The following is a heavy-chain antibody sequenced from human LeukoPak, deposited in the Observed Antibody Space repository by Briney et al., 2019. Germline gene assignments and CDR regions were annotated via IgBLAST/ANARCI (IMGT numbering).Heavy chain of an antibody. D-gene: IGHD2-2*01. CDR2: ISSSGSTT. J-gene: IGHJ4*02. CDR3: ARVGDICSSTSCYAGGY. CDR1: GFTFSSYE. Sequence: PGGSLRLSCAASGFTFSSYEMNWVRQAPGKGLEWVSYISSSGSTTHYADSVKGRFIISRDNAKNSLYLQMNSLRAEDTAVYYCARVGDICSSTSCYAGGYWGQGTLVTVFS. V-gene: IGHV3-48*03.